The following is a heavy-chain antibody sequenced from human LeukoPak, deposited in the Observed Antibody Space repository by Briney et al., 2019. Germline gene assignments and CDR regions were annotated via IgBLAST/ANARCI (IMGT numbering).Heavy chain of an antibody. J-gene: IGHJ5*02. V-gene: IGHV3-23*01. CDR3: ANSDSDWDWFDP. D-gene: IGHD3/OR15-3a*01. CDR1: GFTFSSYA. CDR2: ISGSGGST. Sequence: GALRLSCAASGFTFSSYAMSWVRQAPGKGLEWVSAISGSGGSTYYADSVKGRFTISRDNSKNTLYLQMNSLRAEDTAVYYCANSDSDWDWFDPWGQGTLVTVSS.